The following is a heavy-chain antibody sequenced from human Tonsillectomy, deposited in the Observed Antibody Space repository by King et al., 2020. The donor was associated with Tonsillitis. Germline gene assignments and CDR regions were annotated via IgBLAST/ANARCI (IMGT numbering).Heavy chain of an antibody. V-gene: IGHV1-18*01. CDR3: ASYIWGDAFDV. J-gene: IGHJ3*01. Sequence: NFQGRVTMTTDTSTNTAYMELMSLRSDDTAVYYCASYIWGDAFDVWGQGTMVTVSS. D-gene: IGHD3-16*01.